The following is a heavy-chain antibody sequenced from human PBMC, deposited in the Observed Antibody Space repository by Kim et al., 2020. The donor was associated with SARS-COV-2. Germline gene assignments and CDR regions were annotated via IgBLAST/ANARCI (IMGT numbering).Heavy chain of an antibody. Sequence: GGSLRLSCAASGFTFSSYAMSWVRQAPGKGLEWVSAISGSGGSTYYADSVKGRFTISRDNSKNTLYLQMNSLRAEDTAVYYCAKIYYYDSSGYPYFDYWGQGTMVTVSS. CDR1: GFTFSSYA. J-gene: IGHJ4*02. CDR3: AKIYYYDSSGYPYFDY. D-gene: IGHD3-22*01. CDR2: ISGSGGST. V-gene: IGHV3-23*01.